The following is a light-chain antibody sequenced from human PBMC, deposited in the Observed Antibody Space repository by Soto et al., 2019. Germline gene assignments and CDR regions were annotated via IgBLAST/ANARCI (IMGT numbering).Light chain of an antibody. Sequence: IQMTQSPSAVSAFVGDRVTITCRASQGISSYLAWYQQKPGKAPKLLIYAASTLQSGVPSRFSGSGSGTDFTLTISCLQSEDFATYYCQQYYSYPWTFGQGTKV. CDR1: QGISSY. V-gene: IGKV1-8*01. CDR2: AAS. J-gene: IGKJ1*01. CDR3: QQYYSYPWT.